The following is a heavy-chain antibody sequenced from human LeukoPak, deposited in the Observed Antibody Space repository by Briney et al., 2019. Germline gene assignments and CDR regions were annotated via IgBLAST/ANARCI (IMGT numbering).Heavy chain of an antibody. CDR2: IIPIFGTA. CDR1: GGTFSSYA. Sequence: GASVKVSCKASGGTFSSYAISWVRQAPGQGLEWMGGIIPIFGTANYAQKFQGRVTITADKSTSTAYMELSSLRSEDTAVYYCARAPSWAAQGSYYYYMDVWGKGTTVTISS. J-gene: IGHJ6*03. CDR3: ARAPSWAAQGSYYYYMDV. V-gene: IGHV1-69*06. D-gene: IGHD1-26*01.